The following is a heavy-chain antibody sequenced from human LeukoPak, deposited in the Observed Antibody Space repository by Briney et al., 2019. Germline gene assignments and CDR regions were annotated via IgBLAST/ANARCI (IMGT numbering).Heavy chain of an antibody. CDR2: VFYSGNT. V-gene: IGHV4-59*01. D-gene: IGHD3-22*01. CDR1: GGSISGYY. Sequence: SETLSLTCSVSGGSISGYYWSWIRQPPGKGLEWIGYVFYSGNTNYNPSLKSRVTISVDTSKNQFSLRLSSVTAADTAVYYCARDSRGTSRYDSSGYYVDYDAFDIWGQGTMVTVSS. J-gene: IGHJ3*02. CDR3: ARDSRGTSRYDSSGYYVDYDAFDI.